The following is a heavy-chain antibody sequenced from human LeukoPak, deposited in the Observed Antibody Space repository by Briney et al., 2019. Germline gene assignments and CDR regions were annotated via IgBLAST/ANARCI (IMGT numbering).Heavy chain of an antibody. D-gene: IGHD3-9*01. V-gene: IGHV3-30*02. J-gene: IGHJ4*02. Sequence: GGPLRLSCAASGFTFSSYGMHWVRQAPGKGLEWVAFIRYDGSNKYYADSVKGRFTISRDNSKNTLYLQMNSLRAEDTAVYYCASRRYYDILTGTDYWGQGTLVTVSS. CDR1: GFTFSSYG. CDR3: ASRRYYDILTGTDY. CDR2: IRYDGSNK.